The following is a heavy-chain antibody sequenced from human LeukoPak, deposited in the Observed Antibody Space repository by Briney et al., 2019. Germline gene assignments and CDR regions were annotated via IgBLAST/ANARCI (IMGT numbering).Heavy chain of an antibody. J-gene: IGHJ6*02. CDR2: INHSGST. Sequence: SETLSLTCAVYGGSFSGYYWSWIRQPPGKGLEWIGEINHSGSTNYNPSLKSRVTISVDTSKNQFSLKLSSVTAADTAVYYCARGRYDSSGYYFRVYYYGMDVWGQGTTVTVSS. CDR1: GGSFSGYY. V-gene: IGHV4-34*01. D-gene: IGHD3-22*01. CDR3: ARGRYDSSGYYFRVYYYGMDV.